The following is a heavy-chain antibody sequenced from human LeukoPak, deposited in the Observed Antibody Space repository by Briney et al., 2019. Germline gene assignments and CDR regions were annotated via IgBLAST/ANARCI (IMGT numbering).Heavy chain of an antibody. J-gene: IGHJ4*02. V-gene: IGHV4-34*01. CDR3: ATSSGYKNH. Sequence: SETLSLTCAVYGGSFSGYYWSWIRQPPGKGLEWIGEINHSGSTNYNPSLKSRVTISVDTSRNQSSLKLSSVTAADTAVYYCATSSGYKNHWGQGTLVTVSS. CDR2: INHSGST. CDR1: GGSFSGYY. D-gene: IGHD3-22*01.